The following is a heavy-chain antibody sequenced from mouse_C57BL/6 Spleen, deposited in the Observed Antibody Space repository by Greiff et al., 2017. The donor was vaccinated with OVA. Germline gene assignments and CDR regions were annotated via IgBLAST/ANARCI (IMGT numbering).Heavy chain of an antibody. CDR2: IYPRDGST. CDR3: ARLHGSSYWYFDV. D-gene: IGHD1-1*01. V-gene: IGHV1-85*01. Sequence: VQLVESGPELVKPGASVKLSCKASGYTFTSYDINWVKQRPGQGLEWIGWIYPRDGSTKYNEKFKGKATLTVDTSSSTAYMELHSLTSEDSAVYFCARLHGSSYWYFDVWGTGTTVTVSS. J-gene: IGHJ1*03. CDR1: GYTFTSYD.